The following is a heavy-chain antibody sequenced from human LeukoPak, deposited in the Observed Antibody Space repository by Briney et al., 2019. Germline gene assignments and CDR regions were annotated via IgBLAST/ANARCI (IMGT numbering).Heavy chain of an antibody. CDR2: ISWNSGAI. V-gene: IGHV3-9*01. CDR1: GFTFDDYA. D-gene: IGHD3-3*01. Sequence: PGGSLRLSCAASGFTFDDYAMHWVRQAPGRGLEWVSGISWNSGAIAYADSVKGQFTVSRDNAKNSLYLQMNSLRAEDTALYYCAKVRSRYDFWSGYYFDYWGQGTLVTVSS. J-gene: IGHJ4*02. CDR3: AKVRSRYDFWSGYYFDY.